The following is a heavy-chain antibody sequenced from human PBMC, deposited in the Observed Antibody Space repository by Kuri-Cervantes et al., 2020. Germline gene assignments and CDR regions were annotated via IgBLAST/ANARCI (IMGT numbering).Heavy chain of an antibody. CDR3: ARDFISDAFDI. Sequence: ETLSLTCTVSGGSISSYYWSWVRQAPGKGLEWVSSMSSRNTYIYYADSVKGRFTISRDNAKNSLYLQMSSLRAEDTGVYYCARDFISDAFDIWGQGTMVTVSS. CDR1: GGSISSYY. J-gene: IGHJ3*02. V-gene: IGHV3-21*03. CDR2: MSSRNTYI.